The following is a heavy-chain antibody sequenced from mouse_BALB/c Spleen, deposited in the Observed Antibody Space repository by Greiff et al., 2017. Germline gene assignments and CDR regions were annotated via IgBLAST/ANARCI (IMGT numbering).Heavy chain of an antibody. CDR2: ISSGGSYT. Sequence: EVKLVESGGGLVKPGGSLKLSCAASGFTFSSYTMSWVRQTPEKRLEWVATISSGGSYTYYPDSVKGRFTISRDNAKNTLYLQMSSLKSEDTAMYYCTREPGGFAYWGQGTLVTVSA. CDR3: TREPGGFAY. J-gene: IGHJ3*01. V-gene: IGHV5-6-4*01. CDR1: GFTFSSYT.